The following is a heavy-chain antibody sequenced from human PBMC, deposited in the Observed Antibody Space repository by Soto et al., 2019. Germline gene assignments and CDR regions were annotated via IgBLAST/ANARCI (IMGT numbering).Heavy chain of an antibody. V-gene: IGHV3-48*01. CDR1: GFTFSSYS. D-gene: IGHD3-16*01. CDR3: AGGRTLRDY. J-gene: IGHJ4*02. Sequence: EVQLVESGGGLVQPGGSLRLSCAASGFTFSSYSMNWVRQAPGMGLEWLSYISSGSGTMYYADSVKGRFTISRDNAKKALFLQMNSLGSEDTAVYYWAGGRTLRDYWGQGTLVTVSS. CDR2: ISSGSGTM.